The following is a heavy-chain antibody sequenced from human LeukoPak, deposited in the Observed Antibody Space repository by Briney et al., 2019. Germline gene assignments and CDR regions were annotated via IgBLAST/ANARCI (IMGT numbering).Heavy chain of an antibody. Sequence: ASVKVSCKASGYTFTRYDINWVRQATGQGLEWMGWMNPNSGNTGYAQKFQGRVTMTRNTSITTAYMELSSLRSEDTAVYYCARGAPGSYCSGGSCPYFDYWGQGALVTVSS. CDR2: MNPNSGNT. CDR1: GYTFTRYD. J-gene: IGHJ4*02. CDR3: ARGAPGSYCSGGSCPYFDY. D-gene: IGHD2-15*01. V-gene: IGHV1-8*01.